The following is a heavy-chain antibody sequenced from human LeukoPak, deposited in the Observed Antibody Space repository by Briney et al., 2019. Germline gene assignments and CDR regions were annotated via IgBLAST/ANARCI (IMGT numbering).Heavy chain of an antibody. V-gene: IGHV3-23*01. CDR3: ARQQRIRHCSEGVCTEGYYFDY. D-gene: IGHD2-15*01. J-gene: IGHJ4*02. CDR1: GFAFNMFA. Sequence: GGSLRLSCAGTGFAFNMFAIDWVRQAPGKGLEWVSGLSRGGSTTNYADSVKGRFTISRDKSQNSVFLQLNSLRPENTTVYYCARQQRIRHCSEGVCTEGYYFDYWGQGTLVTVSS. CDR2: LSRGGSTT.